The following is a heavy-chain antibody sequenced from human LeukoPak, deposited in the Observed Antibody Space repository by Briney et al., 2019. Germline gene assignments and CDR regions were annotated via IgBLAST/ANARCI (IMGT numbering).Heavy chain of an antibody. J-gene: IGHJ6*02. V-gene: IGHV4-59*08. CDR2: IYYSGGT. CDR1: GGSISSYY. CDR3: ASNILTGHVHGMDV. D-gene: IGHD3-9*01. Sequence: SETLSLTCTVSGGSISSYYWSWIRQPPGKGLEGMGYIYYSGGTNYNPALNSRGTISIATSNNQYSLKLSSMTAADTAVYCCASNILTGHVHGMDVWGQGTTVTVSS.